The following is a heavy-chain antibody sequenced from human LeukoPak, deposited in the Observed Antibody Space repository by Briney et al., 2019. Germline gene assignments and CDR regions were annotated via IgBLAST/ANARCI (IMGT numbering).Heavy chain of an antibody. J-gene: IGHJ4*02. CDR3: AAIAAAGPFDY. D-gene: IGHD6-13*01. CDR1: GFTFSSYG. V-gene: IGHV3-30*03. Sequence: GGSLRLFCAASGFTFSSYGMHWVRQAPGKGLEWVAVISYDGSNKYYADSVKGRFTISRDNSKNTLYLQMNSLRAEDTAVYYCAAIAAAGPFDYWGQGTLVTVSS. CDR2: ISYDGSNK.